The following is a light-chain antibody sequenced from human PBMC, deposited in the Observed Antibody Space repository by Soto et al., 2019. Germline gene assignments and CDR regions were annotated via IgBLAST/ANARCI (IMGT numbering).Light chain of an antibody. V-gene: IGKV3-15*01. Sequence: EIVMTQSPATLSVSPGERATLSCRASQSVSSNLAWYQQKPGQAPRLLIYGASTRATDIPATFSGSGSGTDFTLTISSLQSEDFAVYYCQQYNNWPHTFGGGTKVEIK. CDR1: QSVSSN. CDR2: GAS. J-gene: IGKJ4*01. CDR3: QQYNNWPHT.